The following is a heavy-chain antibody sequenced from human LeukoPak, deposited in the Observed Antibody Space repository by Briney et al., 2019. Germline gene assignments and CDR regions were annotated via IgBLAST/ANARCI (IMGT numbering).Heavy chain of an antibody. CDR1: GGTFSSYA. V-gene: IGHV1-69*13. CDR2: IIPIFGTA. Sequence: GASVKVSCKASGGTFSSYAISWVRQAPGQGLEWMGGIIPIFGTANYAQKFQGRVTITADESTSTAYMELSSLRSEDTAVYYCARGGWFGERYAFDIWGQGTMVTVSS. D-gene: IGHD3-10*01. CDR3: ARGGWFGERYAFDI. J-gene: IGHJ3*02.